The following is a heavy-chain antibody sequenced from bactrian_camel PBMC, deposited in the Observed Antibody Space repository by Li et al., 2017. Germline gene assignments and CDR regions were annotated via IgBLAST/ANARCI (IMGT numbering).Heavy chain of an antibody. CDR1: GFTFSTYD. CDR3: ATLMVGSWYGNFDY. J-gene: IGHJ4*01. V-gene: IGHV3-2*01. CDR2: ISSDGRHT. Sequence: HVQLVESGGGLVQPGGFLRLSCAASGFTFSTYDINWVRQAPGKGLEWLSTISSDGRHTFDLDSVNRRFTISRDNAKNMVYLQMNRLKSEDTALYYCATLMVGSWYGNFDYWGQGTQVTVS. D-gene: IGHD6*01.